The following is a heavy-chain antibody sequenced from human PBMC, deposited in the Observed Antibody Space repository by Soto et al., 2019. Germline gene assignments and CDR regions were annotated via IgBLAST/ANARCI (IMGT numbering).Heavy chain of an antibody. CDR3: AGVELERRRYYYYGMDV. CDR2: IIPIFGTA. D-gene: IGHD1-1*01. V-gene: IGHV1-69*01. Sequence: QVQLVQSGAEVKKPGSSVKVSCKASGGTFSSYAISWVRQAPGQGLEWMGGIIPIFGTANYAQKFQGRVTITADEFTSTAYMEVGSLGSEDTAVYYCAGVELERRRYYYYGMDVWGQGTTVTVSS. CDR1: GGTFSSYA. J-gene: IGHJ6*02.